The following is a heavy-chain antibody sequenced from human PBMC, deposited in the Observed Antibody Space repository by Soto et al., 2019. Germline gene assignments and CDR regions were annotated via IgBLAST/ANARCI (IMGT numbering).Heavy chain of an antibody. CDR1: GFTFSSYS. CDR2: ISSSSSTI. J-gene: IGHJ6*02. Sequence: GGSLRLSCAASGFTFSSYSMNWVRQAPGKGLEWVSYISSSSSTIYYADSVKGRFTISRDNAKNSLYLQMNSLRDEDTAVYYCARVPVAARPNYYYYYGMDVWGQGTTVTVPS. CDR3: ARVPVAARPNYYYYYGMDV. D-gene: IGHD6-6*01. V-gene: IGHV3-48*02.